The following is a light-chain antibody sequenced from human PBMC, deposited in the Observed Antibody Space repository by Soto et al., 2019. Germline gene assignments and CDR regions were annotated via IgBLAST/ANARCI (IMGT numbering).Light chain of an antibody. J-gene: IGKJ5*01. V-gene: IGKV1-33*01. CDR2: DAS. Sequence: IHMKQSPSSLSASVGDRVTITCQASQNINNYLNWYQQKPGRAPKLLIYDASNLEAGVPSRFRGSGSGTDFTFTISRLQPEDIATYYCQQYENLPTFGQGTRLEIK. CDR1: QNINNY. CDR3: QQYENLPT.